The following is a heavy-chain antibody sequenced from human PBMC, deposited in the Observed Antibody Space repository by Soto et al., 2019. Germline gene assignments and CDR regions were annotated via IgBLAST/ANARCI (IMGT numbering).Heavy chain of an antibody. J-gene: IGHJ5*02. V-gene: IGHV1-46*01. D-gene: IGHD3-16*02. Sequence: ASVRVSCKASGYTFTSYYMHWVRQAPGQGLEWMGIINPSGGSTSYAQKFQGRVTMTRDTSTSTVYMELSSLRSEDTAVYYCAREMLTRYTRAGGVDPWGQGTLVTVSS. CDR3: AREMLTRYTRAGGVDP. CDR1: GYTFTSYY. CDR2: INPSGGST.